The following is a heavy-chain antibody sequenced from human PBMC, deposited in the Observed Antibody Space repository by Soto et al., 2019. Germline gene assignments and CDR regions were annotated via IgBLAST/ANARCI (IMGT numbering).Heavy chain of an antibody. CDR3: AKALYGIDDYFYAMGV. J-gene: IGHJ6*02. CDR2: ISGRGDST. Sequence: LRLSCAGSGFIFGHYAMTWVRQAPGKGLEWISAISGRGDSTSYADAVKGRFTISRDNSKNTLYLQMNSLRFDDTAVYYCAKALYGIDDYFYAMGVWGQGTTVTVSS. CDR1: GFIFGHYA. V-gene: IGHV3-23*01. D-gene: IGHD2-21*01.